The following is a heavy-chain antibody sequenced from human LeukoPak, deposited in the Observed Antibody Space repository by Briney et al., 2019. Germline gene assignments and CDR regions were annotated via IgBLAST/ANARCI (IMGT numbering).Heavy chain of an antibody. Sequence: GGSLRLSCAASGFTFSGYWMHWVRQAPGKGLVWVSGINSDGSSTTYADSVKGRFTISRDSAKTTLYLHMNSLRAEDTAVYYCASPSLPGYSYGDFEYWGQGSLVTVSS. V-gene: IGHV3-74*01. D-gene: IGHD5-18*01. CDR2: INSDGSST. CDR3: ASPSLPGYSYGDFEY. CDR1: GFTFSGYW. J-gene: IGHJ4*02.